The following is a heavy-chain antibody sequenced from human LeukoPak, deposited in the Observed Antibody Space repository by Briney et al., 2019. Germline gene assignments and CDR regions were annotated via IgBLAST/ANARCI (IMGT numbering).Heavy chain of an antibody. Sequence: PSETLSLTCTVSGGSISSSSYYWFWIRQPAGKGLEWIGRIYTGGSTNYNPSLKSRVTLSIDTSKNQFSLTVNSVTAADTAVYYCAASSSSMPDYYHYFLDVWGKGTTVTVSS. CDR3: AASSSSMPDYYHYFLDV. D-gene: IGHD6-6*01. CDR1: GGSISSSSYY. J-gene: IGHJ6*03. CDR2: IYTGGST. V-gene: IGHV4-61*02.